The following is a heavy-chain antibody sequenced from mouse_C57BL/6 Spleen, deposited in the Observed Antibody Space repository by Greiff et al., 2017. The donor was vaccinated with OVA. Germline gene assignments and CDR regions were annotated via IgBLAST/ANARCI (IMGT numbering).Heavy chain of an antibody. J-gene: IGHJ3*01. V-gene: IGHV1-62-2*01. CDR3: ARQLGLYDSAWFAY. Sequence: VHLVESGAELVKPGASVKLSCKASGYTFTEYTIHWVKQRSGQGLEWIGWFYPGSGSIKYNEKFKDKATLTADKSSSTVYMELSRLTSEDSAVYFCARQLGLYDSAWFAYWGQGTLVTVSA. CDR2: FYPGSGSI. D-gene: IGHD2-3*01. CDR1: GYTFTEYT.